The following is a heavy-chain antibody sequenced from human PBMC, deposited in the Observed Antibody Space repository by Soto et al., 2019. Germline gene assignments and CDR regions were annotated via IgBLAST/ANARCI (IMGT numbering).Heavy chain of an antibody. V-gene: IGHV3-23*01. CDR3: AKSGGGGGAFDI. CDR1: GFTFVTYT. J-gene: IGHJ3*02. D-gene: IGHD1-1*01. CDR2: ITGSGGGT. Sequence: EVQLLESGGGLVQPGGSLRLSCAASGFTFVTYTMSCVRQVPGKGLEWVSAITGSGGGTYYADSVKGRFTISRDNSKNTLYLQMNSLRAADTAVYYCAKSGGGGGAFDIWGHGTMVTVSS.